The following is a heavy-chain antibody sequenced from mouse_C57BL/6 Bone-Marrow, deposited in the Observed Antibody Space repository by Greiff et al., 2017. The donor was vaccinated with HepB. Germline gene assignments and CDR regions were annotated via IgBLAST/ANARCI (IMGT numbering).Heavy chain of an antibody. D-gene: IGHD1-1*02. CDR2: INTNYGTN. CDR3: ARPPLAMGYAMAY. J-gene: IGHJ4*01. CDR1: GYSFTDYK. Sequence: VQLQQSGPELVKPGASVKISCKASGYSFTDYKMNWVKQSNGKSLEWIGVINTNYGTNSYNKKFKGKATLTVDQSSSTAYMQLNSLTSEDSAVYYCARPPLAMGYAMAYCGQGTSFTVSS. V-gene: IGHV1-39*01.